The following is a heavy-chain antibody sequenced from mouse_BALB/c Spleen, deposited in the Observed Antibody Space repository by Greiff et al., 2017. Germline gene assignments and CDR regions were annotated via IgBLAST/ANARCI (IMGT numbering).Heavy chain of an antibody. Sequence: EVKLVESGGDLVKPGGSLKLSCAASGFTFSSYGMSWVRQTPDKRLEWVATISSGGSYTYYSDSVKGRFTISRDNAKNTLYLQMSSLKSEDTAMYYCASYYGYYFDYWGQGTTLTVSS. CDR1: GFTFSSYG. V-gene: IGHV5-6*01. J-gene: IGHJ2*01. D-gene: IGHD2-2*01. CDR2: ISSGGSYT. CDR3: ASYYGYYFDY.